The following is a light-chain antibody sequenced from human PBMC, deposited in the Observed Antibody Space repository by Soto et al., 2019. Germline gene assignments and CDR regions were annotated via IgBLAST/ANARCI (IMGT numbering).Light chain of an antibody. V-gene: IGKV1-27*01. J-gene: IGKJ4*01. CDR1: QGISNY. CDR3: QKYTNVPA. Sequence: DIQMTQSPSSLSASVGDRVTITCRASQGISNYLAWYQQIPGKVPKLLISAASTLQSGVPSRFSGSGSGADFPLTISILQPEDVATYYCQKYTNVPAFGGGTKVEIK. CDR2: AAS.